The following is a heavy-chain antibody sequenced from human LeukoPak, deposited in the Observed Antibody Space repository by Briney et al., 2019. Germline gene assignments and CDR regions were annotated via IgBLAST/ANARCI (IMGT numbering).Heavy chain of an antibody. CDR3: AKDKGGRVGATKAGYFDY. J-gene: IGHJ4*02. Sequence: GGSLRLSCAASGFTFSSYAMSWVRQAPGKGLEWVSAISGSGGSTYYADSVKGRFTISRDNSKNTLYLQMNSLRAEDTAVYYCAKDKGGRVGATKAGYFDYWGQGTLVTVSS. V-gene: IGHV3-23*01. CDR2: ISGSGGST. CDR1: GFTFSSYA. D-gene: IGHD1-26*01.